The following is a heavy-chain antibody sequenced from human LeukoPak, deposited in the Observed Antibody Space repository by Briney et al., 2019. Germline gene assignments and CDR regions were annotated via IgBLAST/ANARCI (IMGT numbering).Heavy chain of an antibody. CDR2: ISSSGSTI. V-gene: IGHV3-48*03. D-gene: IGHD1-26*01. CDR1: GFTFSSYE. Sequence: PGGSLRLSCAAPGFTFSSYEMNWVRQAPGKGLEWVSYISSSGSTIYYADSVKGRFTISRDNAKNSLYLQMNSLRAEDTAVYYCARDFRGLGLTGFDPWGQGTLVTVSS. J-gene: IGHJ5*02. CDR3: ARDFRGLGLTGFDP.